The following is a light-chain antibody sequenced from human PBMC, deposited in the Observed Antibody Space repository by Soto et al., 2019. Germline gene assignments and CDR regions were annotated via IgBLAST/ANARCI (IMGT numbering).Light chain of an antibody. Sequence: PGVRVTLSWRASQSVSSSYLTWYQQKTGQAPRLLIYGASTRDTGIPARFSGSGSGTECTLTISSLQPDDFETYYCQQYNSYSWTFGQGTKVDIK. J-gene: IGKJ1*01. CDR1: QSVSSSY. V-gene: IGKV3D-7*01. CDR3: QQYNSYSWT. CDR2: GAS.